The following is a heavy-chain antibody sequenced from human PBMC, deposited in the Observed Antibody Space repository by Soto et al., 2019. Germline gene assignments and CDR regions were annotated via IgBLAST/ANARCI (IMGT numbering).Heavy chain of an antibody. CDR1: GGSISSYY. CDR3: AGYDYDSYFDY. CDR2: IYYSGST. Sequence: PSETLSLTCTVSGGSISSYYLSWIRQPPGKGLEWIGYIYYSGSTNYNPSLKSRVTISVDTSKNQFSLKLSSVTAADTAVYYCAGYDYDSYFDYWGQGTLVTVSS. J-gene: IGHJ4*02. V-gene: IGHV4-59*08. D-gene: IGHD5-12*01.